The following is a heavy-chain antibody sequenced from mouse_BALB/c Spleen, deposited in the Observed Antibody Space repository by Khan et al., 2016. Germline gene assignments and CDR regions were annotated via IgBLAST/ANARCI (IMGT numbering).Heavy chain of an antibody. CDR3: ARSDYGDKDAMDY. D-gene: IGHD1-1*01. Sequence: EVELVESGPGLVKPSQSLSLTCTVTGYSITSDYAWNWIRQFPGNRLEWMGYISYRGSTSYNPSLKSRISITRDTSKNQFFRQLNSVTSEDTATYYYARSDYGDKDAMDYWGQGTSVTVSS. CDR1: GYSITSDYA. J-gene: IGHJ4*01. V-gene: IGHV3-2*02. CDR2: ISYRGST.